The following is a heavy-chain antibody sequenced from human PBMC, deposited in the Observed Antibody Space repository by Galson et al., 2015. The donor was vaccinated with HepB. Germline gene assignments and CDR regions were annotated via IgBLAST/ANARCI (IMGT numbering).Heavy chain of an antibody. CDR1: GGSISISNYY. CDR2: IYYTGRT. V-gene: IGHV4-39*01. D-gene: IGHD3-3*01. CDR3: ARRGFWSDHYDNWFDP. Sequence: LSLTCTVSGGSISISNYYWGWIRQPPGKGLEWIGSIYYTGRTYYNPSLKSRVTISVDTSKNQFTLKLSSVTATDTAVYYCARRGFWSDHYDNWFDPWGQGTLVTVSS. J-gene: IGHJ5*02.